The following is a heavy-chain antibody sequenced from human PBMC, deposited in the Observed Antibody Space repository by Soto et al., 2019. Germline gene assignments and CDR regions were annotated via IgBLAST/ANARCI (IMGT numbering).Heavy chain of an antibody. Sequence: SETLSLTCPVSGGSISLYYYSWIRQPPGRGLEWIGNVFHSGSTNYNPSLKSRATISVDTSKNQFSLKLSSVTAADTAVYYCATTAAKVYYYYGMDVWGQGTTVTVSS. V-gene: IGHV4-4*08. D-gene: IGHD2-15*01. CDR2: VFHSGST. J-gene: IGHJ6*02. CDR1: GGSISLYY. CDR3: ATTAAKVYYYYGMDV.